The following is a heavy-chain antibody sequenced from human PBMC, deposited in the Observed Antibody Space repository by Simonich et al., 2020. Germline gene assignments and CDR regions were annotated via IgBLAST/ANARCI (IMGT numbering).Heavy chain of an antibody. CDR2: NVPLRDIA. CDR3: ARGGLADRRIVYYYYMDV. CDR1: GGTFSSYA. D-gene: IGHD2-15*01. J-gene: IGHJ6*03. Sequence: QVQLVQSGAEVKKPGSSVKVSCTASGGTFSSYAISWVRQAPGKGLEWRGGNVPLRDIANAAQKFQGRVTITADKSTSTAYMELSSLRSDDTAVYYCARGGLADRRIVYYYYMDVWGKGTTVTVSS. V-gene: IGHV1-69*09.